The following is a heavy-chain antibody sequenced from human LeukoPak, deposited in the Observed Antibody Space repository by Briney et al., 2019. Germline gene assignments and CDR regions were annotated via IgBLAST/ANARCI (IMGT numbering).Heavy chain of an antibody. V-gene: IGHV1-69*06. D-gene: IGHD3-22*01. CDR1: GGTFSSYA. CDR2: IIPIFGTA. Sequence: SVKVSCKASGGTFSSYAISWGRQAPGQGLEWMGGIIPIFGTANYAQKFQGRVTITADKSTSTAYVELSSLRSEDTAVYYCARDYDYHDSSGPDAFDIWGQGTMVTVSS. CDR3: ARDYDYHDSSGPDAFDI. J-gene: IGHJ3*02.